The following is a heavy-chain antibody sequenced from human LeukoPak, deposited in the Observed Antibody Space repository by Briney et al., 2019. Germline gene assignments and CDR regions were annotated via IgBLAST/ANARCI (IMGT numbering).Heavy chain of an antibody. J-gene: IGHJ4*02. V-gene: IGHV3-53*01. CDR2: LYSDGNT. D-gene: IGHD1-14*01. Sequence: PGGSLRLSCVAPGFTVITNDMTWVRQAPGKGLEWVSVLYSDGNTKYADSAQGRFTPSRDNSKNTLYLEMNSLSPDDTAVYYCARGVEPLAANTLAYWGQGTLVTVSS. CDR1: GFTVITND. CDR3: ARGVEPLAANTLAY.